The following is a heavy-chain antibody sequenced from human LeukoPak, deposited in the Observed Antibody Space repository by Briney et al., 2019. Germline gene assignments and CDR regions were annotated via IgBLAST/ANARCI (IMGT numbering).Heavy chain of an antibody. J-gene: IGHJ4*02. V-gene: IGHV3-33*06. CDR1: GFTFSSYG. CDR2: IWYDGSNK. CDR3: AKDKVVTSPFDY. Sequence: PGGSLRLSCAASGFTFSSYGMHWVRQAPGKGLEWVAVIWYDGSNKYYADSVKGRFTISRDNSKNTLYLQMNSLRAEDTAVYYCAKDKVVTSPFDYWGQGTLVTVSS. D-gene: IGHD2-21*02.